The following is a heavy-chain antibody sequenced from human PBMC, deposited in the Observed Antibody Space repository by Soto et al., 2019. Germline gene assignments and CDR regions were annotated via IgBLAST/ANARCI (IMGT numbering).Heavy chain of an antibody. CDR2: ISSTTNYI. Sequence: PGGSLRLSCVASGFTFNSYSMNWVRQAPGKGLEWVSSISSTTNYIYYGDSMKGRFTISRDNAKNSLYLEMNSLRAEDTAVYYCARESEDLTSNFDYWGQGTLVTVSS. CDR3: ARESEDLTSNFDY. V-gene: IGHV3-21*06. CDR1: GFTFNSYS. J-gene: IGHJ4*02.